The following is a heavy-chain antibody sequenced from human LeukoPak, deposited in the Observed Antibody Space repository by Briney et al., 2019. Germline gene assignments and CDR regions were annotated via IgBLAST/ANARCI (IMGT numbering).Heavy chain of an antibody. J-gene: IGHJ4*02. CDR3: ARDQPIGYSYGYPFDH. Sequence: GGSLRLSCAASGFTFSDYYMSWIRQAPGKGLEWVSYISSSGSTIYYADSVKGRFTISRDNAKNSLYLQMNSLRVEDTAVYYCARDQPIGYSYGYPFDHWGQGTLVTVSS. D-gene: IGHD5-18*01. CDR1: GFTFSDYY. CDR2: ISSSGSTI. V-gene: IGHV3-11*04.